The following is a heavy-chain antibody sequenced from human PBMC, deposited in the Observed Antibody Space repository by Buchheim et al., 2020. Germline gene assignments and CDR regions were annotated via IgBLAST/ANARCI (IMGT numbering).Heavy chain of an antibody. J-gene: IGHJ4*02. CDR3: ARRRGDHTHYYFDY. Sequence: EVQLVESGGGLVQPGGSLRLSCGAAGFTFTTYWMSWVRQAPGKGLEWLANIKHDGSEKYYVDSVKGRFTISRDNAKNSLYLQMNSLRAGDTAVYYCARRRGDHTHYYFDYWGQRTL. D-gene: IGHD5-24*01. CDR2: IKHDGSEK. V-gene: IGHV3-7*01. CDR1: GFTFTTYW.